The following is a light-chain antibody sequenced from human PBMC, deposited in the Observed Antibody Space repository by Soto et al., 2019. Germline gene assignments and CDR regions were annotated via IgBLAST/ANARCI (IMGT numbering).Light chain of an antibody. CDR2: EGS. Sequence: QSALTQPASVSGSPGQSITISCTGTSSDVGTYNLVSWHQQHPGKAPKLIIYEGSKRPSGVSNRFSGSKSGNTASLTISGLQAEDEADYYCCSYAGSRSYVFGTGTKVTVL. CDR1: SSDVGTYNL. CDR3: CSYAGSRSYV. V-gene: IGLV2-23*01. J-gene: IGLJ1*01.